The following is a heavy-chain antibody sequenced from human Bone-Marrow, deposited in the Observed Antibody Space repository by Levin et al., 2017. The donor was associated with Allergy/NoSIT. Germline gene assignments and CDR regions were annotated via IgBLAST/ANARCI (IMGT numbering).Heavy chain of an antibody. D-gene: IGHD6-13*01. CDR3: TTYSSSWYYFDY. J-gene: IGHJ4*02. CDR1: GITFSNAW. V-gene: IGHV3-15*01. CDR2: IKSKTDGGTV. Sequence: GESLKISCVASGITFSNAWLSWSRQAPGKGLEWGGRIKSKTDGGTVEYAAPVKGRFTISRDDSKNTLYLQMNSLQTEDTAVYFCTTYSSSWYYFDYWGQGTLVTVSS.